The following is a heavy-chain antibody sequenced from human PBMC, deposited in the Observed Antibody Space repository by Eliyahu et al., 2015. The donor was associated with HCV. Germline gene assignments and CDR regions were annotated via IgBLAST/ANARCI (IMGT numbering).Heavy chain of an antibody. Sequence: EVQLVESGGGLVQPGGSLRLSCAASGFTFXAFWMSWVRQAPGKGLEWVANINQDGSEKYYVGSVKGRFTISRDNANNSLYLQMNSLRVDDTAVYYCARGRPGTTAFFYFDYWGLGALVTVST. CDR1: GFTFXAFW. J-gene: IGHJ4*02. V-gene: IGHV3-7*01. D-gene: IGHD1-1*01. CDR3: ARGRPGTTAFFYFDY. CDR2: INQDGSEK.